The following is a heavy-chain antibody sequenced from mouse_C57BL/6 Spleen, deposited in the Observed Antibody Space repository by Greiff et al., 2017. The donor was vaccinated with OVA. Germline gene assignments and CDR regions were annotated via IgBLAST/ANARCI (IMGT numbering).Heavy chain of an antibody. D-gene: IGHD2-4*01. CDR3: ARRGVYDYDGSWFAY. CDR1: GYAFTNYL. V-gene: IGHV1-54*01. J-gene: IGHJ3*01. CDR2: INPGSGGT. Sequence: VQLQQSGAELVRPGTSVKASCKASGYAFTNYLIEWVKQRPGQGLEWIGVINPGSGGTNYNEKFKGKATLTADKSSSTAYMQLSSLTSEDSAVYFCARRGVYDYDGSWFAYWGQGTLVTVSA.